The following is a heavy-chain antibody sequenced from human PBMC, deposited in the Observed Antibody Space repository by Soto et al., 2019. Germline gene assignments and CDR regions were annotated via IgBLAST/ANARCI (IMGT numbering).Heavy chain of an antibody. Sequence: PGETLKISCQASGYTFSAFWITWVRQMPGKGLEWMATIDPRDSYSNYSLSFQGHVTISADKSIGSAYLHWSTLEASDTAIYYCASLSTVFCTTTTRQHYFGMGVWDQGTTVTVSS. D-gene: IGHD3-9*01. CDR2: IDPRDSYS. CDR1: GYTFSAFW. J-gene: IGHJ6*02. CDR3: ASLSTVFCTTTTRQHYFGMGV. V-gene: IGHV5-10-1*01.